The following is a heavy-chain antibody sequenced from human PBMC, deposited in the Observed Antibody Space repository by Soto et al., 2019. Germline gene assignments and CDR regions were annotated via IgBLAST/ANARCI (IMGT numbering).Heavy chain of an antibody. CDR2: IYPGDSDT. V-gene: IGHV5-51*01. J-gene: IGHJ3*02. CDR1: GYSFTSYW. Sequence: ESLKVSCQGSGYSFTSYWIGWVRQMPGKGLEWMGIIYPGDSDTRYSPSFQGQVTISADKSISTAYLQWSSLKASDTAMYYCARYTGGVVTATGAFDIWGQRTIITV. D-gene: IGHD2-21*02. CDR3: ARYTGGVVTATGAFDI.